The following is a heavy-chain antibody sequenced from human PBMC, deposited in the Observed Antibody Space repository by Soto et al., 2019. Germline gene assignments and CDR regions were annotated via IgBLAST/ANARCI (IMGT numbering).Heavy chain of an antibody. CDR2: IKSKSDGETA. CDR1: GLTFSNVW. D-gene: IGHD5-18*01. Sequence: EVQLVESGGGSVKPGGSLRLSCAASGLTFSNVWMTWVRQAPGKGLEWVGRIKSKSDGETADVAAPVKARFTISRDDSKNTVFLEMTSMKSEDTALYYCAITAMINRDSSTSFDSWGRVTQVTVSS. V-gene: IGHV3-15*01. CDR3: AITAMINRDSSTSFDS. J-gene: IGHJ4*02.